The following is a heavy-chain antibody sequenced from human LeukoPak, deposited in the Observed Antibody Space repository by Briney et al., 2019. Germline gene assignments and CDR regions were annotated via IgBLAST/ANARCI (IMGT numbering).Heavy chain of an antibody. J-gene: IGHJ6*02. CDR3: ARTNRAITVTPDYHGVDV. Sequence: SQTLSLTCVISGGSVSGNSAAWNWIRQSPSRGLEWLGRTYYRSKWYNDYAASVKSRITIKPDTSKNQFSLQLNFVTPEDTAVYYCARTNRAITVTPDYHGVDVWGQGTSVTVSS. CDR1: GGSVSGNSAA. CDR2: TYYRSKWYN. D-gene: IGHD4-11*01. V-gene: IGHV6-1*01.